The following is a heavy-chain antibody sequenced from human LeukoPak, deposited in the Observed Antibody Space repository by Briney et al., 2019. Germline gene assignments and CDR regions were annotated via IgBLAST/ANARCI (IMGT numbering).Heavy chain of an antibody. J-gene: IGHJ4*02. D-gene: IGHD6-19*01. Sequence: GGSLRLSCAASGFTFSTYTMHWVRQAPGKGLEWVALISYGGSKKNYADSVEGRFTISRDNSQNTLYLEMNSLRSEDTAVYYCARAPYTSGWYFAFDYWGQGTLVTVSS. CDR1: GFTFSTYT. CDR2: ISYGGSKK. V-gene: IGHV3-30-3*01. CDR3: ARAPYTSGWYFAFDY.